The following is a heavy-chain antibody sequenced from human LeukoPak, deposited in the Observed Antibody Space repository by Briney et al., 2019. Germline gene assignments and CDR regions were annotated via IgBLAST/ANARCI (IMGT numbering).Heavy chain of an antibody. CDR2: IYTSGST. CDR3: ARIPSSYQSYNGYPNLGYFGP. Sequence: SETLSLTCTVSGGSISSYYWSWIRQPPGEGLEWIGYIYTSGSTNYNPSLKSRVTISVDTSKNQFSLQLRSVTAADTATYFCARIPSSYQSYNGYPNLGYFGPWGQGALVIVAS. V-gene: IGHV4-4*09. J-gene: IGHJ5*02. CDR1: GGSISSYY. D-gene: IGHD2-2*01.